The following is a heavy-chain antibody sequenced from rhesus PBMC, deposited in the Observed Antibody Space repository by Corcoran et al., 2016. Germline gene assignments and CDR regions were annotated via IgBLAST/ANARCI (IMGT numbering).Heavy chain of an antibody. V-gene: IGHV3-103*01. CDR2: SNKCGCNT. J-gene: IGHJ4*01. D-gene: IGHD3-3*01. Sequence: EVQLVETGGGLVQPGGSLRLSGAASGFTFSSYAMQWVRQAPGRGLEWSSASNKCGCNTYYADAGKGRFTISRDNSKSTLSLQMNSLRAEDTAVFYCAKEAHIFWTGTIDYWGQGVLVTVSS. CDR1: GFTFSSYA. CDR3: AKEAHIFWTGTIDY.